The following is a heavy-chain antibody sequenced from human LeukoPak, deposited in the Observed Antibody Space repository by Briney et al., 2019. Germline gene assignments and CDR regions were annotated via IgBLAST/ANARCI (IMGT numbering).Heavy chain of an antibody. D-gene: IGHD3-10*01. CDR2: IRYDGSNK. V-gene: IGHV3-30*02. J-gene: IGHJ4*02. CDR1: GFTFSSYG. CDR3: AKDLRFGEFLFDY. Sequence: AGGSLRLSCAASGFTFSSYGMHWVRQAPGKGLEWVAFIRYDGSNKYHADSVKGRFTISRDNSKNTLYLQMNSLRAEDTAVYYCAKDLRFGEFLFDYWGQGTLVTVSS.